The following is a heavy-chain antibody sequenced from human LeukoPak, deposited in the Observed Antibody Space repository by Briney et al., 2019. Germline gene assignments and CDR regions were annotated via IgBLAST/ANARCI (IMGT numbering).Heavy chain of an antibody. V-gene: IGHV4-4*07. CDR1: GGSLSSYY. CDR3: ARAPTRAIFGVPETYYYMDV. Sequence: SETLSLTCTVSGGSLSSYYWSWIRQPAGKGLEWIGRIYTSGSTNYNPSLKSRVTMSVDTSKNQFSLKLSSVTAADTAVYYCARAPTRAIFGVPETYYYMDVWGKGTTVTVSS. D-gene: IGHD3-3*01. J-gene: IGHJ6*03. CDR2: IYTSGST.